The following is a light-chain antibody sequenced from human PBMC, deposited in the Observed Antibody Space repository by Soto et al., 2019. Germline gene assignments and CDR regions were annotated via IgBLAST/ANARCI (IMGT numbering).Light chain of an antibody. CDR2: INSDGSH. J-gene: IGLJ3*02. CDR1: SGHSSNA. V-gene: IGLV4-69*01. CDR3: HTWGTAVRV. Sequence: QAVVTQSPSASASLGASVKLTCTLSSGHSSNAIVWHQQQPEKGPRYLMKINSDGSHSQGDGIPDRFPGSSSGAERYLTISSLQSEDEADYSCHTWGTAVRVFGGGTKVTVL.